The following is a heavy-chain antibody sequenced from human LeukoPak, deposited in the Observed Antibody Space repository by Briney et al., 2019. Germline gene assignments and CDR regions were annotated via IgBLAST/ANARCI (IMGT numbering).Heavy chain of an antibody. CDR3: ARRVGYCSGGSCYPRCFDY. Sequence: SETLSLTCTVSGGSISSSSYYWGWIRQPPGKGLEWIGSIYYSGSTYYNPSLKSRVTISVDTSKNQFSLKLSSVTAADTAVYYCARRVGYCSGGSCYPRCFDYWGQGTLVTASS. CDR1: GGSISSSSYY. D-gene: IGHD2-15*01. CDR2: IYYSGST. V-gene: IGHV4-39*01. J-gene: IGHJ4*02.